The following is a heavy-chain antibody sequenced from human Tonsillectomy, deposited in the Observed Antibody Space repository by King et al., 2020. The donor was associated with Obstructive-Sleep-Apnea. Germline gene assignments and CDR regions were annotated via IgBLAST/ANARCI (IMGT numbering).Heavy chain of an antibody. J-gene: IGHJ4*02. V-gene: IGHV3-9*01. Sequence: EVQLVESGGGLVQPGRSLRLSCAASGFTFDDYAMHWVRQAPGKGLEWVSGISWNSGSIGYADSVKGRFTISRDNAKNSLYLQMNSLRAEDTALYYCASQPNHCSSTSCYDYWGQGTLVTVSS. CDR3: ASQPNHCSSTSCYDY. CDR1: GFTFDDYA. D-gene: IGHD2-2*01. CDR2: ISWNSGSI.